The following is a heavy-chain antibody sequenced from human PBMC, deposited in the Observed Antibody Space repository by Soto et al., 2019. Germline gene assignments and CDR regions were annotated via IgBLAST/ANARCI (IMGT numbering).Heavy chain of an antibody. D-gene: IGHD6-6*01. CDR3: ARDQATRAYSSSRPAYYYYMDV. J-gene: IGHJ6*03. CDR2: ISSSSSYI. V-gene: IGHV3-21*01. Sequence: GGSLRLSCAASGFTFSSYSMNWVRQAPGKGLEWVSSISSSSSYIYYADSVKGRFTISRDNAKNSLYLQMNSLRAEDTAVYYCARDQATRAYSSSRPAYYYYMDVWGKGTTVTVSS. CDR1: GFTFSSYS.